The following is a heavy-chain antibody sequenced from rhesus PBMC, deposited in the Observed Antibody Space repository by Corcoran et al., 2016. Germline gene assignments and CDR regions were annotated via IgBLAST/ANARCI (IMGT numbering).Heavy chain of an antibody. CDR3: ARDRGTVSYFDY. J-gene: IGHJ4*01. CDR1: GGSISGYY. CDR2: IGGSSGST. Sequence: QVQLQESGPGLVKPSETLSLTCAVSGGSISGYYWHWIRQPPGKGLEWIGYIGGSSGSTYYNPSLKSRVTFSKDTSKNQCVLKLSSVTAADTAVYYCARDRGTVSYFDYWGQGVLVTVSS. D-gene: IGHD4-23*01. V-gene: IGHV4-165*01.